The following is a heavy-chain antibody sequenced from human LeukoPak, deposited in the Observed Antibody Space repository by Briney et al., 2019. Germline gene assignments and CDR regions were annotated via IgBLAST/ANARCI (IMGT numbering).Heavy chain of an antibody. CDR2: IHFSGST. CDR1: GGFVSSYY. Sequence: SETLSLTCAVSGGFVSSYYWSWIRQPPGKGLEWIGYIHFSGSTNYNPSLKSRVTMSLDTSKNQFSLNLSSVTAADTAVYYCARRHYPLLTGYSDGGSYHYYYMDVWGRGATVTVSS. D-gene: IGHD3-9*01. CDR3: ARRHYPLLTGYSDGGSYHYYYMDV. J-gene: IGHJ6*03. V-gene: IGHV4-59*08.